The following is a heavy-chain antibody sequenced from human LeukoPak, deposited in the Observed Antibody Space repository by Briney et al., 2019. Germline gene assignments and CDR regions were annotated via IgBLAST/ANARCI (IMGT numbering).Heavy chain of an antibody. CDR1: GYSFTSYD. D-gene: IGHD1-14*01. Sequence: GASVKVSCTASGYSFTSYDINWVRQATGQGLEWMGWMNPNSGNTGYAQKFQGRVTMTRNTSISTAYMELSSLRSEDTAVYYCARGSSTGTIYFDYWGQGTLVTVSS. V-gene: IGHV1-8*01. J-gene: IGHJ4*02. CDR2: MNPNSGNT. CDR3: ARGSSTGTIYFDY.